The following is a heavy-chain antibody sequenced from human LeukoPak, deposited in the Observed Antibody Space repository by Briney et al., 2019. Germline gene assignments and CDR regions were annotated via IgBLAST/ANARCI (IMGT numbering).Heavy chain of an antibody. D-gene: IGHD3-10*01. Sequence: SETLSLTCTVSGGSISSGGYYWSWIRQHPGKGLEWIGYIYYSGSTYYNPSLKSRVTISVDTSKNQLSLKLSSVTAADTAVYYCARVVALLWFGELSPGYFDLWGRGTLVTVSS. V-gene: IGHV4-31*03. CDR2: IYYSGST. J-gene: IGHJ2*01. CDR1: GGSISSGGYY. CDR3: ARVVALLWFGELSPGYFDL.